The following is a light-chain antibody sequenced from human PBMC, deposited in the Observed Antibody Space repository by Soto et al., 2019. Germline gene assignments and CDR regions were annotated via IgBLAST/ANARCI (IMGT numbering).Light chain of an antibody. J-gene: IGKJ1*01. CDR1: QSITNW. CDR3: QQYSSYWT. V-gene: IGKV1-5*01. Sequence: DIQMTQSPSTLSASVGDRVTITFRASQSITNWLGWYQQKPGKAPKLLIYGASTLERGVPSMCSGSGSGTEFTLTSSSLQSDDFATYYSQQYSSYWTYGQGTEVDIK. CDR2: GAS.